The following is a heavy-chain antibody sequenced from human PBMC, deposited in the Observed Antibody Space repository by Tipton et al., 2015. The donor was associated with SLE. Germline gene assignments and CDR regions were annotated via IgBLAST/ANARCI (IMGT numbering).Heavy chain of an antibody. Sequence: GSLRLSCAASGFTFTNYAMSWVRQAPGKGLEWVSSISSSSSYIYYADSVKGRFTISRDNAKNSLYLQMNSLRAEDTAVYYCARAYSSSWYAFDYWGQGTLVTVSS. J-gene: IGHJ4*02. CDR3: ARAYSSSWYAFDY. D-gene: IGHD6-13*01. CDR2: ISSSSSYI. CDR1: GFTFTNYA. V-gene: IGHV3-21*03.